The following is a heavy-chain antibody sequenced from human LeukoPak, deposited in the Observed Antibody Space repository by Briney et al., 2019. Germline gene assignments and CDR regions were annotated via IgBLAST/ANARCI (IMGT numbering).Heavy chain of an antibody. V-gene: IGHV4-31*03. CDR2: IHYSGDT. CDR1: GGSISSGGYY. CDR3: ARVVAYDSTGYYLYYFDY. Sequence: SETLSLTCTVSGGSISSGGYYWSWIRQHPGKGLEWIGYIHYSGDTYYSPSLKSRLTISVDTSKNQFSLRLRSVTAADTAVYYCARVVAYDSTGYYLYYFDYWGQETLDTVAA. J-gene: IGHJ4*02. D-gene: IGHD3-22*01.